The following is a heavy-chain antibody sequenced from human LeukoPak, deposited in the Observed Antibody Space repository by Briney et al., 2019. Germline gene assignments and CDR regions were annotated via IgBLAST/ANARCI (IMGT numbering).Heavy chain of an antibody. Sequence: PGGSLRLSCAASGFTFSSYAMSWVRQAPGKGLEWVSGVSGSGGSTYYADSVKGRFTISRDNSKNTLYLQMNSLRAGDTAVYYCAKDLDIVATITGNWGQGTLVTVSS. J-gene: IGHJ4*02. CDR2: VSGSGGST. V-gene: IGHV3-23*01. CDR1: GFTFSSYA. D-gene: IGHD5-12*01. CDR3: AKDLDIVATITGN.